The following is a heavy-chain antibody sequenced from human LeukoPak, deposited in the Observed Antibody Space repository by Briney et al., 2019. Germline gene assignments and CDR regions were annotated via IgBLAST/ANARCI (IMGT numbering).Heavy chain of an antibody. CDR1: GGSISSYY. Sequence: SETLSLTCTVPGGSISSYYWSWIRQPAGKGLEWIGRIYTSGSTNYNPSLKSRVTMSVDTSKNQFSLKLSSVTAADTAVYYCARDGDIGSYVDYWGQGTLVTVSS. D-gene: IGHD1-26*01. CDR3: ARDGDIGSYVDY. V-gene: IGHV4-4*07. CDR2: IYTSGST. J-gene: IGHJ4*02.